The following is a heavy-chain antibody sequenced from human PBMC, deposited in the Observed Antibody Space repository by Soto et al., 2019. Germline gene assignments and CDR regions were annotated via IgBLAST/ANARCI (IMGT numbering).Heavy chain of an antibody. D-gene: IGHD6-13*01. CDR3: ARTVAAAGNVFDY. J-gene: IGHJ4*02. CDR2: IYYSGST. Sequence: SETLSLTCTVSGGSISSSSYYWGWIRQPPGKGLEWIGSIYYSGSTYYNPSLKSRVTISVDTSKNQFSLKLSSVTAADTAVYYCARTVAAAGNVFDYWGQGTLVTVS. V-gene: IGHV4-39*01. CDR1: GGSISSSSYY.